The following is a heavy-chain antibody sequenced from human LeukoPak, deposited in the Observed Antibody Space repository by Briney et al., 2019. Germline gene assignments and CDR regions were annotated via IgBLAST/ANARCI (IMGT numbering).Heavy chain of an antibody. D-gene: IGHD2-2*01. CDR1: GFTFSNYN. J-gene: IGHJ6*02. CDR3: ARETSGNKDLVVVPTTIRYGMDV. CDR2: ISDSGSAT. V-gene: IGHV3-48*01. Sequence: PGGSLRLSCAASGFTFSNYNMNWVRQAPGKGLEWVSYISDSGSATYYADSVKGRFTISRDNAKNSLSLQMNSLRAEDTAVYYCARETSGNKDLVVVPTTIRYGMDVWGQGTTVSVSS.